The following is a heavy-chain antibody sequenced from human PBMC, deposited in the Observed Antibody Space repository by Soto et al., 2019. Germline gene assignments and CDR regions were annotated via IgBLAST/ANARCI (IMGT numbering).Heavy chain of an antibody. CDR2: ISYDGSNK. Sequence: GGSLRLSCAASGFTFSSCGMHWVRQAPGKGLEWVAVISYDGSNKYYADSVKGRFTISRDNSKNTLYLQMNSLRAEDTAVYYCAKDRIPTKYCSSTSCPTKDDYYYYGMDVRGQGTTVTVSS. V-gene: IGHV3-30*18. CDR3: AKDRIPTKYCSSTSCPTKDDYYYYGMDV. CDR1: GFTFSSCG. J-gene: IGHJ6*02. D-gene: IGHD2-2*01.